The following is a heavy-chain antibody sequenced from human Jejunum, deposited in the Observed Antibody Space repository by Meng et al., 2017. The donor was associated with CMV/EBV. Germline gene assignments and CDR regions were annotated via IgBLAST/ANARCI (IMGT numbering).Heavy chain of an antibody. CDR2: IYPGESDT. V-gene: IGHV5-51*01. CDR1: GYSFTSYW. CDR3: ARRGYSYGYGMDV. J-gene: IGHJ6*02. Sequence: GYSFTSYWIGWVRQMPGKGLEWMGIIYPGESDTRYSPSFQGQVIISADKSITTAYLQWSSLKASDTAMYYCARRGYSYGYGMDVWGQGTTVTVSS. D-gene: IGHD5-18*01.